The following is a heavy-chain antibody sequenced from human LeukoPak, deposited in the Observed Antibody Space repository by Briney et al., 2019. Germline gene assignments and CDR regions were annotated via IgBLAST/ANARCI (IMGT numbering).Heavy chain of an antibody. CDR2: INPNSGGT. D-gene: IGHD3-9*01. CDR1: GYTFTGYY. V-gene: IGHV1-2*02. J-gene: IGHJ6*03. CDR3: ARTRVDDILTGYPYYYYYMDV. Sequence: ASVKVSCKASGYTFTGYYIHWVRQAPGQGLEWMGWINPNSGGTNYAQKFQGRVTMTRDTSISTAYMELSRLRSDDTAVYYCARTRVDDILTGYPYYYYYMDVWGKGTTVTISS.